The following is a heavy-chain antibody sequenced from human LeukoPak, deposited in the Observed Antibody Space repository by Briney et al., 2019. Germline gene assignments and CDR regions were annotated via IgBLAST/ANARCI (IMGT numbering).Heavy chain of an antibody. CDR3: ARALIGYYFDY. CDR1: GFTFSSYS. J-gene: IGHJ4*02. Sequence: PGGSLRLSCAASGFTFSSYSMNWVRQAPGKGLEWVSSISSSSRHIYYADSVKGRFTISRDNSKNSLYLQMNSLRAEDTAVYYCARALIGYYFDYWGQGTLVTVSS. CDR2: ISSSSRHI. D-gene: IGHD2-8*01. V-gene: IGHV3-21*06.